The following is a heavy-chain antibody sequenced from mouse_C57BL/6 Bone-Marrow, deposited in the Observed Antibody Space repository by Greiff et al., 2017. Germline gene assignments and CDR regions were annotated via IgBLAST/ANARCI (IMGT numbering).Heavy chain of an antibody. V-gene: IGHV1-82*01. CDR1: GYAFSSSW. D-gene: IGHD1-1*01. CDR2: IYPGDGDT. CDR3: ARVLITTEVATGY. J-gene: IGHJ2*01. Sequence: QVQLKQSGPELVKPGASVKISCKASGYAFSSSWLNWVKQRPGKGLEWIGRIYPGDGDTNYNGKFKGKATLTADKSSSTAYMQFSSLTSEDSAVYCCARVLITTEVATGYWGQGTTLTVSA.